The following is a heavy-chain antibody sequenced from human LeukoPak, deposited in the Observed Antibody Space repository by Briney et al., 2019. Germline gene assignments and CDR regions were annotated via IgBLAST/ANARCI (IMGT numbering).Heavy chain of an antibody. CDR3: ATVRMYYYGSGSSLLDY. J-gene: IGHJ4*02. CDR1: GYTLTELS. D-gene: IGHD3-10*01. Sequence: ASVKVSCKVSGYTLTELSMHWVRQAPGKGLEWMGGFDPEDGETIYAQKFQGRATMTEDTSTDTAYMELSILRSEDTAVYYCATVRMYYYGSGSSLLDYWGQGTLVTVSS. V-gene: IGHV1-24*01. CDR2: FDPEDGET.